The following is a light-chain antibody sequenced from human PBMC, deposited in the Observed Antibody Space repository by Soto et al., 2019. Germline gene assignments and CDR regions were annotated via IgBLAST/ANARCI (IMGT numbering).Light chain of an antibody. CDR1: TGHSNYA. CDR2: LNSGGSH. V-gene: IGLV4-69*01. CDR3: QTSDTGPVV. Sequence: QAVVTQSPSASASLGASVKLTCTLSTGHSNYAIAWHQQQPEKGPRYLMKLNSGGSHSKGDGIPDRFSGSSSGAERYLTISSLPSEDEADYYCQTSDTGPVVFGGGTKLTVL. J-gene: IGLJ2*01.